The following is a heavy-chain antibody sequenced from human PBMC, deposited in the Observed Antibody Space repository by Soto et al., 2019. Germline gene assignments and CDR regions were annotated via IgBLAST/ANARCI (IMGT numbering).Heavy chain of an antibody. CDR3: ARGEASMVRGVSNWFDP. J-gene: IGHJ5*02. CDR2: IYYTGNT. CDR1: GGSISSGGYY. V-gene: IGHV4-31*03. Sequence: QVQLQESGPGLVKPSQTLSLTCTVSGGSISSGGYYWSWIRQHPGKGLEWIGYIYYTGNTYYNPSRRRRVTISEDTSKNQFSLKLSSVTAADTAVYYCARGEASMVRGVSNWFDPWGQGTLVTVSS. D-gene: IGHD3-10*01.